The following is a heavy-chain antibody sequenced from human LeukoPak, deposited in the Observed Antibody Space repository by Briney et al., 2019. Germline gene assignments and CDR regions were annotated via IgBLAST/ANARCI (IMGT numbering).Heavy chain of an antibody. CDR1: GGTFSSYA. Sequence: SAKVSCKASGGTFSSYAISWVRQAPGQGLEWMGGIIPIFGTANYAQKFQGRVTITADESTSTAYMELSSLRSEDTAVYYCASEGMVLAYCGGDCYTSDYWGQGTLVTVSS. J-gene: IGHJ4*02. CDR2: IIPIFGTA. CDR3: ASEGMVLAYCGGDCYTSDY. V-gene: IGHV1-69*13. D-gene: IGHD2-21*01.